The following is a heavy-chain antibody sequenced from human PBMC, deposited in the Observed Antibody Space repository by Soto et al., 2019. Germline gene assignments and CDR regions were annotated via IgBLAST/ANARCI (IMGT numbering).Heavy chain of an antibody. V-gene: IGHV1-69*04. CDR3: ARDKFRGVAAPPPGFDP. Sequence: SVKVSCKASGGTFSSYTISWVRQAPGQGLEWMGRIIPILGIANYAQKFQGRVTITADKSTSTAYMELSSLRSEDTAVYYCARDKFRGVAAPPPGFDPWGQGTLVTVSS. CDR2: IIPILGIA. CDR1: GGTFSSYT. J-gene: IGHJ5*02. D-gene: IGHD6-19*01.